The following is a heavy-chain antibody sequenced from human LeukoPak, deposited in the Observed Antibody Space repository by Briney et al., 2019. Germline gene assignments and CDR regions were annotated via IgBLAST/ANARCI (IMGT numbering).Heavy chain of an antibody. J-gene: IGHJ4*02. CDR2: INTNTGNP. D-gene: IGHD2-15*01. CDR1: GYTFTSYA. V-gene: IGHV7-4-1*02. Sequence: ASVKVSCKASGYTFTSYAMNWVRQAPGQGLEWMGWINTNTGNPTCAQGFTGRFVFSLDTSVSTAYLQISSLKAEDTAVYYCARDFLGYCSGGSCYSPFGYWGQGTLVTVSS. CDR3: ARDFLGYCSGGSCYSPFGY.